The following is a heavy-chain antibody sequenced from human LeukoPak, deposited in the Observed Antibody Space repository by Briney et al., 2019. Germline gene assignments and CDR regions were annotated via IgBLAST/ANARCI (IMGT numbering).Heavy chain of an antibody. Sequence: SETLSLTCTVSGYSISSGYYWGWIRQPPGKGLEWIGSGSTYYNPSLKSRVTISVDTSKNQFSLKLSSVTAADTAVYYCARDPSIVGATAAFDIWGQGTMVTVSS. CDR3: ARDPSIVGATAAFDI. CDR2: SGST. CDR1: GYSISSGYY. J-gene: IGHJ3*02. D-gene: IGHD1-26*01. V-gene: IGHV4-38-2*02.